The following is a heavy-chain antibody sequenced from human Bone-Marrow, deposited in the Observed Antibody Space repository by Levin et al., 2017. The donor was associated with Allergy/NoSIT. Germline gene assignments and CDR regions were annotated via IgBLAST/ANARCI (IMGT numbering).Heavy chain of an antibody. J-gene: IGHJ4*02. CDR3: ARVLLWFGESNYFDY. CDR1: GGTFSSYA. CDR2: IIPILGIA. D-gene: IGHD3-10*01. Sequence: SVKVSCKASGGTFSSYAISWVRQAPGQGLEWMGRIIPILGIANYAQKFQGRVTITADKSTSTAYMELSSLRSEDTAVYDCARVLLWFGESNYFDYWGQGTLVTVSS. V-gene: IGHV1-69*04.